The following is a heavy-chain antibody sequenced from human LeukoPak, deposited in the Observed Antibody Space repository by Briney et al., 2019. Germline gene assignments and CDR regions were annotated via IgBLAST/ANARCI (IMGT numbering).Heavy chain of an antibody. CDR1: GFTFSSYA. Sequence: PGGSLRLSCAASGFTFSSYAMHWVRQAPGKGLEWVAVISYDGSNKYYADSVKGRFTISRDNSKNTLYLQMNSLRAEDTAVYYCASPLNRDYGDRRDGFDIWGQGTMVTVSS. V-gene: IGHV3-30-3*01. CDR3: ASPLNRDYGDRRDGFDI. D-gene: IGHD4-17*01. J-gene: IGHJ3*02. CDR2: ISYDGSNK.